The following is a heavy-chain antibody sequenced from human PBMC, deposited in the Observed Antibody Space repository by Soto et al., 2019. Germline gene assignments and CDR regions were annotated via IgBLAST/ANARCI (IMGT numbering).Heavy chain of an antibody. Sequence: QINLIESGPTLVKPTQTLTLTCTFSGFSLSTSGAAVGWVRQPPGRALEWLALIYWDGDKRYNASLGNRLTITKDTSINQVVLTLTNVDPADTATYYCAHRATMTIFGLIIDTGIWFDPWGQGTRVIVSS. CDR1: GFSLSTSGAA. D-gene: IGHD3-3*01. J-gene: IGHJ5*02. CDR2: IYWDGDK. V-gene: IGHV2-5*02. CDR3: AHRATMTIFGLIIDTGIWFDP.